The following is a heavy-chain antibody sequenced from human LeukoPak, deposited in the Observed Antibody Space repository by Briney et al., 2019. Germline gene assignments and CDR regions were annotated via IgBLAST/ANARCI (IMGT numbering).Heavy chain of an antibody. D-gene: IGHD3-3*01. Sequence: GGSLRLSCAASGFTFSSYAMSWVRQAPGKGLEWVSAISGSGGSTYYADSVKGRFTISRDNSKNTLYLQMNSLRAEDAAVYYCANPPPLRFFEWLFDYWGQGTLVTVSS. CDR2: ISGSGGST. V-gene: IGHV3-23*01. CDR3: ANPPPLRFFEWLFDY. CDR1: GFTFSSYA. J-gene: IGHJ4*02.